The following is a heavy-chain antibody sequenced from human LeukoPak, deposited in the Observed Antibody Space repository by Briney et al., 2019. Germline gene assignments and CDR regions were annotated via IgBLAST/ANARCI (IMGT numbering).Heavy chain of an antibody. CDR3: ARAADYHGSGSQLGY. CDR2: INNSGST. CDR1: GGSFSGYY. D-gene: IGHD3-10*01. Sequence: SETLSLTCAVYGGSFSGYYWSWIRQPPGKGLEWIGEINNSGSTKYNPSIKSRVTISVDTSKDKFSLTPSSVTAADTAVYYCARAADYHGSGSQLGYWGQGILVTVSS. J-gene: IGHJ4*02. V-gene: IGHV4-34*01.